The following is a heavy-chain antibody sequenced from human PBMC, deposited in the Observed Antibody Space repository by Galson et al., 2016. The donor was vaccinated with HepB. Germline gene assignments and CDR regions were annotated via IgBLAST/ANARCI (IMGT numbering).Heavy chain of an antibody. Sequence: SLRLSCAASGFTFSNYAMNWVRQAPGKGLEWVSHNNRDSRLIDYADSVKGRFTVSRDNGKNSLFLQIDGLRAEDTAVYYCVRDNDWAFDYWGQGILVTVSS. D-gene: IGHD1-1*01. V-gene: IGHV3-48*01. CDR1: GFTFSNYA. CDR3: VRDNDWAFDY. CDR2: NNRDSRLI. J-gene: IGHJ4*02.